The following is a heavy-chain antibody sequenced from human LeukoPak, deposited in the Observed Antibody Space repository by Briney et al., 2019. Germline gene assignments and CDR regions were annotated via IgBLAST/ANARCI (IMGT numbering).Heavy chain of an antibody. V-gene: IGHV4-59*01. CDR3: ARADYYDSSGYYWDY. Sequence: PSETLSLTCTVSGGSISSYYWSWIRQPPGKGLEWIGYIYYSGSTNYNPSLKSRVTISVDTSKNQFSLKLSSVTAADTAVYYCARADYYDSSGYYWDYWGQGTLVTVSS. CDR1: GGSISSYY. CDR2: IYYSGST. D-gene: IGHD3-22*01. J-gene: IGHJ4*02.